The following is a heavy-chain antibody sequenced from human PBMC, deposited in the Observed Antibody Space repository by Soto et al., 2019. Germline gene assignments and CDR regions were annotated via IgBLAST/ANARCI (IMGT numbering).Heavy chain of an antibody. V-gene: IGHV4-34*01. CDR3: AREFKLFTMVRGPREHAFDI. CDR2: INHSGST. J-gene: IGHJ3*02. D-gene: IGHD3-10*01. Sequence: PSETLSLTCAVYGGSFSGYYWSWIRQPPGKGLEWIGEINHSGSTNYSPSLKSRVTISVDTSKNQFSLKLSSVTAADTAVYYCAREFKLFTMVRGPREHAFDIWGQGTMVTVSS. CDR1: GGSFSGYY.